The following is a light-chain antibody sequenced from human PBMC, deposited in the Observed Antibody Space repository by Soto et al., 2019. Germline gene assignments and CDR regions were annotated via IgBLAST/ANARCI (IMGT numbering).Light chain of an antibody. Sequence: QSMLTQPASVSGSPGQSITISCTGTSSDVGNYNFVSWYQQHPGKAPKFMIFEVSKRPSGVSDRFSGSKSGNTASLTISGLQAEDEADYYCCSYAGKSAYVFGSGTKLTVL. CDR2: EVS. CDR3: CSYAGKSAYV. J-gene: IGLJ1*01. CDR1: SSDVGNYNF. V-gene: IGLV2-23*02.